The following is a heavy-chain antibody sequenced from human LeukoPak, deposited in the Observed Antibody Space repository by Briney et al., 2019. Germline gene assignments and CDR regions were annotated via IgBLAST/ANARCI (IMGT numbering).Heavy chain of an antibody. D-gene: IGHD6-19*01. CDR2: IKEDGSRE. CDR3: VGGYGWLPDY. CDR1: GFTFSTYW. J-gene: IGHJ4*02. V-gene: IGHV3-7*04. Sequence: GGSLRLSCAAPGFTFSTYWMTWVRQAPGKGLEWVANIKEDGSREYYVDSVKGRFTISRDNAKNSAYLQMNNLRVDDTAVYYCVGGYGWLPDYWGQGTLVTVSS.